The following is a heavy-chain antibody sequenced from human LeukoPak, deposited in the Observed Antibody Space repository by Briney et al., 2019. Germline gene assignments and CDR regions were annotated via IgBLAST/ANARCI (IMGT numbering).Heavy chain of an antibody. V-gene: IGHV1-69*05. CDR2: IIPIFGTA. CDR1: GGTFSSYA. D-gene: IGHD2-15*01. CDR3: ATVKAKLLRGTFDY. J-gene: IGHJ4*02. Sequence: ASVKVSCKASGGTFSSYAISWVRQAPGQGLEWMGGIIPIFGTANYAQKFQGRVTITTDESTSTAYMELSSLRSEDTAVYYCATVKAKLLRGTFDYWGQGTLVTVSS.